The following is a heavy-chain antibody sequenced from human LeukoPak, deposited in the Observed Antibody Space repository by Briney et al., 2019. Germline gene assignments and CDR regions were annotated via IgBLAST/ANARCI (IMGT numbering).Heavy chain of an antibody. J-gene: IGHJ6*02. D-gene: IGHD6-19*01. CDR3: ARDLSVAGQYYYYYYGMDV. V-gene: IGHV4-4*07. CDR1: GGSISSYY. CDR2: IYTSGST. Sequence: SETLSLTCTVSGGSISSYYWSWIRQPAGKGLEWIGRIYTSGSTNYNPSLKSRVTMSVDTSKNQFPLKLSSVTAADTAVYYCARDLSVAGQYYYYYYGMDVWGQGTTVTVSS.